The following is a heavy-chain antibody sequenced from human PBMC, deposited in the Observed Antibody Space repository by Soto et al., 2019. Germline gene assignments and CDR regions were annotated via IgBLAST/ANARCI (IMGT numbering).Heavy chain of an antibody. Sequence: QVQLVESXXGXXXXXXXLRLSCAVSGFTFSDLYMSWIRQAPGKGLEWVSYISSTGHSTQYADSVKGRFIISRDNAKNSLYLQMNSLRAEDTAVYYCARNRGPLAGPSFDYWGQGTLVTVSS. D-gene: IGHD3-10*01. CDR2: ISSTGHST. CDR1: GFTFSDLY. V-gene: IGHV3-11*05. J-gene: IGHJ4*02. CDR3: ARNRGPLAGPSFDY.